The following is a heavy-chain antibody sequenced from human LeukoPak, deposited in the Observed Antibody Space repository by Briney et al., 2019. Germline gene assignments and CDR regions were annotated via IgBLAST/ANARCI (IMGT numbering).Heavy chain of an antibody. Sequence: RPSEPLSLTCTVSGDSISSGDDYWSWIRQPAGRGLEWIGRISSSGSPNYNPSLRSRVTISVTTSKNHFSLKLSSVTAADTAVYFCARGPYANDSSGAFDIWGQGTMVTVSS. J-gene: IGHJ3*02. CDR2: ISSSGSP. CDR1: GDSISSGDDY. V-gene: IGHV4-61*02. D-gene: IGHD3-22*01. CDR3: ARGPYANDSSGAFDI.